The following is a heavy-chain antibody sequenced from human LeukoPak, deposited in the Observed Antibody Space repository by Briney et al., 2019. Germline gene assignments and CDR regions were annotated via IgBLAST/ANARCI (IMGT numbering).Heavy chain of an antibody. D-gene: IGHD2-21*02. Sequence: PGRSLRLSCAASGFTFSSYNMHWVRQAPGKGLEWVAVIWYDGTNKYYADSVNGRLTISRDNSKNTLYLQMNSLRAEDTAVYYCAKDSGGGACYLDYWGQGTLVAVSS. CDR1: GFTFSSYN. V-gene: IGHV3-33*06. CDR2: IWYDGTNK. J-gene: IGHJ4*02. CDR3: AKDSGGGACYLDY.